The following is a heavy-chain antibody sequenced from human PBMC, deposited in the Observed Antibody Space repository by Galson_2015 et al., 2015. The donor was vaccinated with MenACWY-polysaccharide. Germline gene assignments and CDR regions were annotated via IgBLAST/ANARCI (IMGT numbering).Heavy chain of an antibody. D-gene: IGHD2-15*01. CDR3: AKDIPRAQYCSGGRCYPEGAFHI. CDR2: ISWNSAST. V-gene: IGHV3-9*01. J-gene: IGHJ3*02. Sequence: SLRLSCAASGFTFDDYAMHWVRQAPGKGLEWVSGISWNSASTGYADSVKGRFTISRDNAKNSLYLQMNSLRVEDTALYYCAKDIPRAQYCSGGRCYPEGAFHIWGQGTMVTVSS. CDR1: GFTFDDYA.